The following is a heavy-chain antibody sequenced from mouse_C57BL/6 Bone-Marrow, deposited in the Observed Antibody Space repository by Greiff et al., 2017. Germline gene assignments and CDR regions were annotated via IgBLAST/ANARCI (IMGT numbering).Heavy chain of an antibody. CDR2: ISSGGDYI. V-gene: IGHV5-9-1*02. D-gene: IGHD1-1*01. Sequence: EVQLVESGEGLVKPGGSLKLSCAASGFTFSSYAMSWVRQTPEKRLEWVAYISSGGDYIYYADTVKGRFTISRDNARNTLYLQMSSLKSEDTAMYYCTRGSTTVLVRNWYFDVWGTGTTVTVSS. J-gene: IGHJ1*03. CDR1: GFTFSSYA. CDR3: TRGSTTVLVRNWYFDV.